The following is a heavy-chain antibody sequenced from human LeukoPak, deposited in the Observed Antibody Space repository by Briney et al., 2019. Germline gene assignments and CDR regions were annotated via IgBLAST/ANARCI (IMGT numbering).Heavy chain of an antibody. V-gene: IGHV1-69*06. Sequence: SVKVSCKASGYTFTGYYMHWVRQAPGQGLEWMGGIIPIFGTANYAQKFQGRVTITADKSTSTAYMELSSLRSEDTAVYYCARVDSSSWYRYFDYWGQGTLVTVSS. J-gene: IGHJ4*02. CDR2: IIPIFGTA. CDR3: ARVDSSSWYRYFDY. D-gene: IGHD6-13*01. CDR1: GYTFTGYY.